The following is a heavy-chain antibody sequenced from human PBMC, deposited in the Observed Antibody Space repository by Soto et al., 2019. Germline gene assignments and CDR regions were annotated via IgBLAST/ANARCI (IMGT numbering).Heavy chain of an antibody. D-gene: IGHD3-22*01. CDR2: INPNSGGT. Sequence: ASVKVSCKASGGTFSSYAISWVRQAPGQGLEWMGWINPNSGGTNYAQKFQGRVTMTRDTSISTAYMELGRLRSDDTAVYYCARDWSSGYWSFWGQGTLVTVSS. CDR3: ARDWSSGYWSF. V-gene: IGHV1-2*02. CDR1: GGTFSSYA. J-gene: IGHJ4*02.